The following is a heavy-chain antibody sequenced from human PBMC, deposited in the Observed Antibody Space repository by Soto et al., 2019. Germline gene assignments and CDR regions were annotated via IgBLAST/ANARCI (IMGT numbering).Heavy chain of an antibody. CDR3: AREVPVPTPAFVY. CDR2: ISPMFGAA. V-gene: IGHV1-69*19. J-gene: IGHJ4*02. D-gene: IGHD3-10*01. Sequence: QVQLVQSGAEMKKPGSSVKVSCQSSGGTFNTYAMNWVRQAPGQGPEWMGDISPMFGAANYAPKFQGRVTITAAEATGTSYMQLSSLTSEDTALYFCAREVPVPTPAFVYWGQGTLVTVSS. CDR1: GGTFNTYA.